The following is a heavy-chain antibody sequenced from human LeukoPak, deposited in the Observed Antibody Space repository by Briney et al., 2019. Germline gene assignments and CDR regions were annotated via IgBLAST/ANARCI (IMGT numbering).Heavy chain of an antibody. CDR2: FSSSSSYI. CDR1: VFTFSNYS. CDR3: ARSEGYSYGSFDY. D-gene: IGHD5-18*01. V-gene: IGHV3-21*01. Sequence: PGGSLRLSCAASVFTFSNYSMNRVRQAPGKGLEWVSSFSSSSSYIYYADSVKGRFTISRDNAKNSLYLQMNSLRAEDTAVYYCARSEGYSYGSFDYWGQGTLVTVPS. J-gene: IGHJ4*02.